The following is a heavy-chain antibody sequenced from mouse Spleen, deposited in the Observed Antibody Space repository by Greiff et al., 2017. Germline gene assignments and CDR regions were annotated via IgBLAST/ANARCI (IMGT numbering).Heavy chain of an antibody. CDR3: TRDYDGSFDC. J-gene: IGHJ2*01. D-gene: IGHD2-1*01. CDR2: IHPYSGSS. CDR1: GYTFTSYW. Sequence: QVQLQQPGAELVKPGTSVKLSCQASGYTFTSYWMHWVKQRPGQGLEWIGMIHPYSGSSNYNEKFKSKATLTVDKSSRTAYMQLSSLTSEDSAVYYCTRDYDGSFDCWGQGTTLIVSS. V-gene: IGHV1-64*01.